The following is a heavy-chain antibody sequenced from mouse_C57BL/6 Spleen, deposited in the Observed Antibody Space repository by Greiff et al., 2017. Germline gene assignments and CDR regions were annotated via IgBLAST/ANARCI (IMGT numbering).Heavy chain of an antibody. J-gene: IGHJ1*03. CDR3: ARRNWDVWNFDV. Sequence: VQLQQSGPVLVKPGASVKMSCKASGYTFPDYYMNWVKQSHGKSLEWIGVINPYNGGTSYNQKFQGKATLTVDNSSSSAYMELNSLTSDDSTVFYCARRNWDVWNFDVWSTGTTVTVSS. V-gene: IGHV1-19*01. CDR2: INPYNGGT. D-gene: IGHD4-1*01. CDR1: GYTFPDYY.